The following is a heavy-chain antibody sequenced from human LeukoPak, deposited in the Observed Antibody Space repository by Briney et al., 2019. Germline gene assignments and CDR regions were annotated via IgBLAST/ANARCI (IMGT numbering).Heavy chain of an antibody. J-gene: IGHJ4*02. CDR2: IYHSGST. Sequence: NSSETLSLTCTVSGYSISSGYYWGWIRQPPGKGLEWIGSIYHSGSTYYNPSLKSRVTISVDTSKNQFSLKLSSVTAADTAVYYCARQQLLWFGEPIDYWGQGTLVTVSS. V-gene: IGHV4-38-2*02. D-gene: IGHD3-10*01. CDR1: GYSISSGYY. CDR3: ARQQLLWFGEPIDY.